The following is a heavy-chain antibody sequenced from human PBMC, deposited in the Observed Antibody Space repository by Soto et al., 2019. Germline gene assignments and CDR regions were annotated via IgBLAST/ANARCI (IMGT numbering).Heavy chain of an antibody. Sequence: GGSLRLSCSVSGFTFGDSYMSWIRQAPGKGLEWLSYISPGSRYPAYADSVKGRFTISRDNAKRSLYLQMMSLTAEDTAIYYCVRGGGGGLFDPWGQGTMVTVSS. J-gene: IGHJ5*02. D-gene: IGHD2-15*01. CDR3: VRGGGGGLFDP. CDR1: GFTFGDSY. V-gene: IGHV3-11*06. CDR2: ISPGSRYP.